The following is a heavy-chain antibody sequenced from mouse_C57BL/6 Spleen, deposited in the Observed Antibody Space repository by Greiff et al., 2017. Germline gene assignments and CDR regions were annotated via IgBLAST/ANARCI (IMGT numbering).Heavy chain of an antibody. CDR1: GFTFTDYY. V-gene: IGHV7-3*01. CDR2: IRNKANGYTT. D-gene: IGHD1-1*01. CDR3: ARYKATVVATRAMDD. Sequence: EVKLVESGGGLVQPGGSLSLSCAASGFTFTDYYMSWVRQPPGKALEWLGFIRNKANGYTTEYSESVKGRFTISRDNSQSILYLQMNALRAEDSATYYCARYKATVVATRAMDDWGQGTSVTVSS. J-gene: IGHJ4*01.